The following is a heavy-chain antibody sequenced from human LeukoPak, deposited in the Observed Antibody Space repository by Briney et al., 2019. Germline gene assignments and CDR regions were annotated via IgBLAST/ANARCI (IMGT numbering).Heavy chain of an antibody. CDR3: AKDLAVRFLEPAS. CDR2: LYSGDST. V-gene: IGHV3-53*01. Sequence: GGSLRLSCVASGFTVSSNYMHWVRQAPGKGLEWVSALYSGDSTSYADSVKGRFTISRDNSKNTLFLQMNSLRGEDTAVYYCAKDLAVRFLEPASWGRGTLVTVSS. J-gene: IGHJ5*02. CDR1: GFTVSSNY. D-gene: IGHD3-3*01.